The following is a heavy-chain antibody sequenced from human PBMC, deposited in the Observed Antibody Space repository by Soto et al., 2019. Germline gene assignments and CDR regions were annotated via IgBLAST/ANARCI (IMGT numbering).Heavy chain of an antibody. CDR3: AKDKGVFNWEPSSFAY. Sequence: GSLGLAWAASGFTCSNYAMHWVRQAPGKGLEWVALTSYNGNNEYYTDSVKVRFTISRDNSKNTLFLKMNSPRPEDTAVYYCAKDKGVFNWEPSSFAYWGQEPWSPSTQ. V-gene: IGHV3-30*18. D-gene: IGHD1-1*01. CDR2: TSYNGNNE. J-gene: IGHJ4*01. CDR1: GFTCSNYA.